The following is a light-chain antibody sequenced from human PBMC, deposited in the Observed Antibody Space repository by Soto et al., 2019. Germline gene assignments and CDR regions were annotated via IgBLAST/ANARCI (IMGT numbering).Light chain of an antibody. CDR2: AAS. CDR1: QSISSY. CDR3: QQSYSTWT. V-gene: IGKV1-39*01. Sequence: ITMTQSPCSRATFAGETVPITSRASQSISSYLNWYQQKPGKAPKLLIYAASSLQSGVPSRFSGSGSGTDFTLTIRSLQPEDFATYYCQQSYSTWTFGQGTKVDI. J-gene: IGKJ1*01.